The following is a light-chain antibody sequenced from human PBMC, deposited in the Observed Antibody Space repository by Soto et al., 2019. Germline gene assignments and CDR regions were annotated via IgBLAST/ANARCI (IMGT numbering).Light chain of an antibody. V-gene: IGLV2-8*01. J-gene: IGLJ1*01. CDR3: LSYADTAYV. Sequence: QSALTQPPSASGSPGQSVTISCAGTSSDVSGYNYVSWYQQYPGKVPKLMIYEVSERPSGVPDRFSGSKSGNTAFLTVSGLQAEDEADYYCLSYADTAYVFGTGTKVTVL. CDR1: SSDVSGYNY. CDR2: EVS.